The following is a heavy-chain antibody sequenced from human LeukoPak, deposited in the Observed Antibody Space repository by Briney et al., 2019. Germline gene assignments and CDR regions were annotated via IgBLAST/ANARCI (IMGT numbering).Heavy chain of an antibody. J-gene: IGHJ4*02. V-gene: IGHV4-31*03. CDR2: IYYSGST. CDR3: ARGLSAVVY. D-gene: IGHD3-16*02. CDR1: GGSISSGGYY. Sequence: SSQTLSLTCTVSGGSISSGGYYWSWIRQHPGKGLEWIGYIYYSGSTNYNPSLKSRVTISVDTSKKQFSLKLSSVTAADTAVYYCARGLSAVVYWGQGTLVTVSS.